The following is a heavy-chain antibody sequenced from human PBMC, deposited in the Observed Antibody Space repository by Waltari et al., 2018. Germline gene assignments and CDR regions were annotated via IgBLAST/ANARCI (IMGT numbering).Heavy chain of an antibody. CDR2: IYSGGST. D-gene: IGHD1-26*01. J-gene: IGHJ4*02. CDR1: GFTFSSYA. Sequence: EVQLLESGGGLVQPGGSLRLSCAASGFTFSSYAMSWVRQAPGKGLEWVSVIYSGGSTYYADSVKGRFTISRDNSKNTLYLQMNSLRAEDTAVYYCAKWIVGAAIDDWGQGTLVTVSS. V-gene: IGHV3-23*03. CDR3: AKWIVGAAIDD.